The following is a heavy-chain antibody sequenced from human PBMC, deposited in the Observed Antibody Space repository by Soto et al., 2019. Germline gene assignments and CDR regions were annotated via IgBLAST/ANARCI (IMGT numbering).Heavy chain of an antibody. D-gene: IGHD2-15*01. CDR2: INSDGSST. CDR1: GFTFSSYW. Sequence: GGSLRLSCAAAGFTFSSYWMHWVRQAPGKGLVWVSRINSDGSSTSYADSVKGRFTISRDNAKNTLYLQMNSLRAEDTAVYYCAREPVPVGCSGGSCYYYYYYYMDFSGKGTTVTVSS. CDR3: AREPVPVGCSGGSCYYYYYYYMDF. V-gene: IGHV3-74*01. J-gene: IGHJ6*03.